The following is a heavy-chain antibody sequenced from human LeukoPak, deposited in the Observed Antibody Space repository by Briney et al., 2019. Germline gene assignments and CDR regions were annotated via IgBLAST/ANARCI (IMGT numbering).Heavy chain of an antibody. D-gene: IGHD2-21*01. CDR2: INPNSGGT. J-gene: IGHJ4*02. CDR1: GYTFTGYY. V-gene: IGHV1-2*02. CDR3: ARGPSESSHSEYYFDY. Sequence: ASVKVSCKASGYTFTGYYMHWVRQAPGQGLEWMGWINPNSGGTNYAQKFQGRVTMTRDTSISTAYMELSRLRSDDTAVYYCARGPSESSHSEYYFDYWGQGTLVTVSS.